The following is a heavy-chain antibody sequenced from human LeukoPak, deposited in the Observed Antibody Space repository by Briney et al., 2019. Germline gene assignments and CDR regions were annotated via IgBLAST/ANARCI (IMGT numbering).Heavy chain of an antibody. V-gene: IGHV4-59*01. D-gene: IGHD3-16*02. CDR2: IYNSGST. Sequence: PSQTLSLTRTVSGCSISGYYWSWIRQPPGKGLEWIGYIYNSGSTTYNPSLKSRVTISVDTSKNQFSLRLRSVTAVDTAVYYCARDGLQGSIVWGQGTLVTVSS. CDR3: ARDGLQGSIV. CDR1: GCSISGYY. J-gene: IGHJ4*02.